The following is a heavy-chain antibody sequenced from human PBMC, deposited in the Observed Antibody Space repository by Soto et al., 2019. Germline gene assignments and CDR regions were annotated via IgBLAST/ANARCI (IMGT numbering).Heavy chain of an antibody. D-gene: IGHD5-18*01. Sequence: PVGSLRLSCAASGFTFSSYGIHWVRQAPGKGLEWVALISYDGTDKYYADSVKGRFTISRDNSKNTLYLQMSSLGPEDTAVYYCVKERYAQLWLEDYGMDVWGQRTTVTVSS. CDR2: ISYDGTDK. J-gene: IGHJ6*02. V-gene: IGHV3-30*18. CDR1: GFTFSSYG. CDR3: VKERYAQLWLEDYGMDV.